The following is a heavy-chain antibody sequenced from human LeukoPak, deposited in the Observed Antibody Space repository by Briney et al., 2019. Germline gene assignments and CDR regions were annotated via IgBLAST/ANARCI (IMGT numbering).Heavy chain of an antibody. Sequence: QTGGSLRLSCAASGFTFSSYWMHWVRQAPGKGLVWVSRINSDGRSTSYADSVKGRFTISRDNSKNTLYLQMNSLRAEDTAVYSCAKTWTNAFDIWGQGTMVTVSS. CDR2: INSDGRST. CDR1: GFTFSSYW. D-gene: IGHD3/OR15-3a*01. J-gene: IGHJ3*02. V-gene: IGHV3-74*01. CDR3: AKTWTNAFDI.